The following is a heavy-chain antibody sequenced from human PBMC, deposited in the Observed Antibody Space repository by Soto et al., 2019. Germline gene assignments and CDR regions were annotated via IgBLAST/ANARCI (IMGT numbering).Heavy chain of an antibody. V-gene: IGHV3-23*01. CDR1: GFTFNNYA. CDR2: ITGSGGDT. D-gene: IGHD2-2*01. CDR3: AKLGSSSWSPHYYFDY. Sequence: GGSLRLSCAASGFTFNNYAMGWVRQASGKGLEWVSAITGSGGDTYSADSVKGRFTISRDNSKNTLYLQMNSLRAEDTAIYYCAKLGSSSWSPHYYFDYWGQGTLVTVSS. J-gene: IGHJ4*02.